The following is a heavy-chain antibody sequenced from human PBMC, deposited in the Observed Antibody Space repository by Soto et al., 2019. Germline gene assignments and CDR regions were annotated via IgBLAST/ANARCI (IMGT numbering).Heavy chain of an antibody. CDR3: ASVFSGMGERSYYGPYYMDV. J-gene: IGHJ6*03. CDR1: GGSISSGGYY. Sequence: SETLSLTCTVSGGSISSGGYYWSWIRQHPGKGLEWIGYIYYSGSTYYNPSLKSRVTISVDTSKNQFSLKLSSVTAADTAVYFFASVFSGMGERSYYGPYYMDVWGKGTTVTVSS. V-gene: IGHV4-31*03. D-gene: IGHD1-26*01. CDR2: IYYSGST.